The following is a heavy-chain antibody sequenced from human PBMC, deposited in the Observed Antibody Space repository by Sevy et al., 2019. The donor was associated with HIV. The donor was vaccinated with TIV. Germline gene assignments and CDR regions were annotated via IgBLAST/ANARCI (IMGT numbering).Heavy chain of an antibody. CDR3: AREGDYDSSGYYPFDY. V-gene: IGHV3-7*01. D-gene: IGHD3-22*01. Sequence: GGSLRLSCEASGFTFSSYWMSWFRQAPGKGLEWVAKIKQDGSEKYYVDSVKGRFTISRDNAKNSLDLQMNSLRAEDTAVYYCAREGDYDSSGYYPFDYWGQGTLVTVSS. CDR1: GFTFSSYW. J-gene: IGHJ4*02. CDR2: IKQDGSEK.